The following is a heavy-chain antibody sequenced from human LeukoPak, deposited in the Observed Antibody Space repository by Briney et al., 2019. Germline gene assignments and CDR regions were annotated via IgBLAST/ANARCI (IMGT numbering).Heavy chain of an antibody. V-gene: IGHV4-34*01. CDR1: GGSFSGYY. Sequence: SETLSLTCAVYGGSFSGYYWSWIRQPPGKGLEWIGEINESGNTNYNASLKSRVTILVDTSKKQFSLTLSSVTAADTAVYFCARGPYSYDSSGAFDIWGQGTMVTVSS. CDR2: INESGNT. J-gene: IGHJ3*02. D-gene: IGHD3-22*01. CDR3: ARGPYSYDSSGAFDI.